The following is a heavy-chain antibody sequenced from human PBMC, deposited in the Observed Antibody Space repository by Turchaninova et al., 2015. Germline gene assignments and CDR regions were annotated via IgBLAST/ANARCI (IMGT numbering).Heavy chain of an antibody. V-gene: IGHV1-8*03. Sequence: QVQLVQSGAEVKKPGASVKVSCRASGYTFTTYDINRVRQGTGQGLEWMGWLNPNSGNTGFARKFPGRVTLARDTSISTAYMELSSLTSEDTALYCCARVTGAIDYWGQGTLITVSS. J-gene: IGHJ4*02. D-gene: IGHD3-9*01. CDR2: LNPNSGNT. CDR1: GYTFTTYD. CDR3: ARVTGAIDY.